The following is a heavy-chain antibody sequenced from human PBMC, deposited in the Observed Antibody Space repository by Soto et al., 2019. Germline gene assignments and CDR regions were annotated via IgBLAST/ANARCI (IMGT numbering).Heavy chain of an antibody. Sequence: PSETLSLTCTVSGDSVSRGSNYWSWIRQPPGKGLEWIGCIYHSGITNYNPSLKSRLTISVDTSKNQFSLKLSSVTAADTALYYCARFTVWGSYRAFDYWGQGTLVTVSS. J-gene: IGHJ4*02. CDR3: ARFTVWGSYRAFDY. CDR1: GDSVSRGSNY. V-gene: IGHV4-61*01. D-gene: IGHD3-16*02. CDR2: IYHSGIT.